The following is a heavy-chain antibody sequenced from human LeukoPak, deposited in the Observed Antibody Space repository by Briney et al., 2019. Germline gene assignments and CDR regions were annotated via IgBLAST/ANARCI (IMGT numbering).Heavy chain of an antibody. Sequence: TASETLSLTCTVSGGSISSSSYYWGWIRQPPGKGLEWIGSIYYSGSTYYNPSLKSRVTISVDKSKNQLSLRLNSVTAADTAVYYCVSNGWYSLEYWDQGTLVTVSS. CDR2: IYYSGST. D-gene: IGHD6-19*01. J-gene: IGHJ4*02. CDR1: GGSISSSSYY. V-gene: IGHV4-39*07. CDR3: VSNGWYSLEY.